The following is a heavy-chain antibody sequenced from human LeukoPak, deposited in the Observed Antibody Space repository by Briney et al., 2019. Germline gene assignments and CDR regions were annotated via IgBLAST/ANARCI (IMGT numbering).Heavy chain of an antibody. CDR1: GFTFDDYG. CDR2: INWNGGST. D-gene: IGHD1-26*01. Sequence: GGSLRLSCAASGFTFDDYGMSWVRQAPGKGLEWVSGINWNGGSTGYADSGKGRFTISRDNAKNSLYLQMNSLRAEDTASYYCARDGGSYSDYWGQGTLVTVSS. CDR3: ARDGGSYSDY. J-gene: IGHJ4*02. V-gene: IGHV3-20*04.